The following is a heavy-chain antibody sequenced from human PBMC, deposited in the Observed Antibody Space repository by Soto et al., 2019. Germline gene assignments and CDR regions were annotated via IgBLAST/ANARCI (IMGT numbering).Heavy chain of an antibody. D-gene: IGHD6-13*01. CDR1: GFTFSSYS. V-gene: IGHV3-21*01. Sequence: EVQLVESGGGLVKPGGSLRLSCAASGFTFSSYSMNWVRQAPGKGLEWVSSISRSSSYIYYADSVKGRFTISRDNAKNSLYLQMNSLRAEDTAVYYCARAIAAADPFDYWGQGTLVTVSS. CDR2: ISRSSSYI. J-gene: IGHJ4*02. CDR3: ARAIAAADPFDY.